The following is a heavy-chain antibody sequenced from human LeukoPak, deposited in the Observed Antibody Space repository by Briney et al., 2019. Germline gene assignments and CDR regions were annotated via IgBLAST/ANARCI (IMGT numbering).Heavy chain of an antibody. Sequence: GGSLRLSCAASEFTFSSYAMHWVRQAPGKGLEWVAVISYDGSNKYYADSVKGRFTISRDNSKNTLYLQMNSLRAEDTAVYYCARDNMANGSGSYYFDYWGQGTLVTVSS. CDR2: ISYDGSNK. V-gene: IGHV3-30-3*01. D-gene: IGHD3-10*01. CDR3: ARDNMANGSGSYYFDY. J-gene: IGHJ4*02. CDR1: EFTFSSYA.